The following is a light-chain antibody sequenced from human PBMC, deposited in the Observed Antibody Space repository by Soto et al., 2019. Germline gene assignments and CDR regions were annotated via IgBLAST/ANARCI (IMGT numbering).Light chain of an antibody. J-gene: IGKJ4*01. CDR1: QSISSY. CDR3: QQRRNWPPIT. V-gene: IGKV3-11*01. Sequence: EIVLTQSPATLSLSPGERATLSCRASQSISSYLAWFQHKPGQAPRLLIYDASNRATGIPARFSGSGSGTDFTLTISSLEPEDFAVYYCQQRRNWPPITFGGGTKVEIK. CDR2: DAS.